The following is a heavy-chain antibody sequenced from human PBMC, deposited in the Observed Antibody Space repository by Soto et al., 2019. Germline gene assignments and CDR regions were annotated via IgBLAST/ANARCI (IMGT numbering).Heavy chain of an antibody. CDR3: ARGGPPNDAFDI. CDR1: GGSISSGGYY. V-gene: IGHV4-31*01. CDR2: IYYSGST. J-gene: IGHJ3*02. D-gene: IGHD3-10*01. Sequence: SETLSLTCTVSGGSISSGGYYWSWIRQHPGKGLEWIGYIYYSGSTYYNPSLKSLVTISVDTSKNQFSLKLSSVTAADTAVYYCARGGPPNDAFDIWGQGTMVTVSS.